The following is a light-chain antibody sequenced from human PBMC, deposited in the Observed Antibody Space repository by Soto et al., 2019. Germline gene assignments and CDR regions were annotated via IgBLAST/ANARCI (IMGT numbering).Light chain of an antibody. CDR2: EAS. J-gene: IGLJ1*01. CDR3: SLYTSENTYV. V-gene: IGLV2-18*01. Sequence: QSVLTQPPSVSGSRGQSVTMSWTGTSTDFVSYNRVSWYQQPPGTAPKLIIYEASNRPSGVPDRFSGSKSGNTASLTISGLQAADEADYYCSLYTSENTYVFGTGTKDTAL. CDR1: STDFVSYNR.